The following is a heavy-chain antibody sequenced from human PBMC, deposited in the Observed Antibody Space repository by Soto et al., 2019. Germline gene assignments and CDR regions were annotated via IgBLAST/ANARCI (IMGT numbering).Heavy chain of an antibody. CDR3: ARGLGDDSTDYYYAY. J-gene: IGHJ4*02. V-gene: IGHV1-69*01. CDR1: GGTFSRHA. CDR2: IIPIFGTA. Sequence: QVQLVQSGAEVRKPGSSVKVSCKASGGTFSRHAISWVRQAPGQGLAWMGGIIPIFGTANHAQKFQGRVTITADESTSTAYMERSSLRSEDTAIYYCARGLGDDSTDYYYAYWGQGTLVIVSS. D-gene: IGHD3-22*01.